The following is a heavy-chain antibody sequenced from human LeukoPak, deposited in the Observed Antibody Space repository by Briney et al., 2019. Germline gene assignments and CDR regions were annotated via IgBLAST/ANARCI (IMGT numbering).Heavy chain of an antibody. J-gene: IGHJ4*02. CDR1: GYTFPSYF. CDR3: ARAQRYCSSTSCSYYFDY. V-gene: IGHV1-46*01. CDR2: INPTGGST. Sequence: GASVKVSCKASGYTFPSYFMHWVRQAPGQGLEWMGIINPTGGSTTYAQKFQGRVTMTRDTSTSTVYMELSSLRSDDTAVYYCARAQRYCSSTSCSYYFDYWGQGTLVTVSS. D-gene: IGHD2-2*01.